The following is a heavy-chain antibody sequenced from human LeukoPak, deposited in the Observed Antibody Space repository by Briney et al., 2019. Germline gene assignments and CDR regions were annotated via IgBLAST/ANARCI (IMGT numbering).Heavy chain of an antibody. D-gene: IGHD3-22*01. CDR2: ISYDGSNK. V-gene: IGHV3-30-3*01. CDR3: ARIKGYYDSSGYYPSDY. Sequence: PGGSLRLSCAASGFTFSSYAMHWVRQAPGKGLEWVAVISYDGSNKYYAESVKGRFTISRDNSKNTLYLQMNSLRAEDTAVYYCARIKGYYDSSGYYPSDYWGQGTLVTVSS. CDR1: GFTFSSYA. J-gene: IGHJ4*02.